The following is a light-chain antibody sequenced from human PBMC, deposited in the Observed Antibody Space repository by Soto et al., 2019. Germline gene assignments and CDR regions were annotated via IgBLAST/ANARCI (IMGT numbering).Light chain of an antibody. J-gene: IGLJ1*01. CDR2: DVS. CDR1: SSDVGGSDY. CDR3: ISHVGHSNV. Sequence: QSALTQPPSASGSPGQSVTISCTGTSSDVGGSDYVSWYQHHPGKAPKLMIYDVSKRPSGVPDRFSGSKSGNMASLTVSGLQADDEADYYCISHVGHSNVFGPGTKLTVL. V-gene: IGLV2-8*01.